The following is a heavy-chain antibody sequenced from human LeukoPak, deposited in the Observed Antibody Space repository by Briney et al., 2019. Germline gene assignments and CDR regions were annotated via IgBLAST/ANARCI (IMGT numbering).Heavy chain of an antibody. V-gene: IGHV4-39*01. D-gene: IGHD6-13*01. J-gene: IGHJ6*03. Sequence: SETLSLTCTVSGGSISSSSYYWGWIRQPPGKGLEWIGSIYYSGSTYYNPSLKSRVTISVDTSKNQFSLKLSSVTAADTAVYYCARGYSSSWYRDYYYYYMDVWGKGTTVTVSS. CDR2: IYYSGST. CDR1: GGSISSSSYY. CDR3: ARGYSSSWYRDYYYYYMDV.